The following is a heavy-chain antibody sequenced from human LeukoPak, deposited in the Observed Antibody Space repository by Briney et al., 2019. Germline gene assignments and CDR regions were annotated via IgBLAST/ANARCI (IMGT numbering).Heavy chain of an antibody. Sequence: SETLSLTCTVSGGSISSGSYYWSWIRQPAGKGLEWIGRIYTSGSTNYNPSLKSRVTISVDTSKNQFSLKLSSVAAADTAVYYCARGLLEWTRHDWYFDLWGRGTLVTVSS. D-gene: IGHD3-3*01. CDR3: ARGLLEWTRHDWYFDL. CDR2: IYTSGST. V-gene: IGHV4-61*02. J-gene: IGHJ2*01. CDR1: GGSISSGSYY.